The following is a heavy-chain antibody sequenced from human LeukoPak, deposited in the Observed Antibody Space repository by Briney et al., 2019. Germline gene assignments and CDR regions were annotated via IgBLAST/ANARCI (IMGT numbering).Heavy chain of an antibody. J-gene: IGHJ4*02. V-gene: IGHV3-53*01. CDR1: GFIVSGDF. CDR3: ARERGRGRDSPWFDY. D-gene: IGHD1-26*01. Sequence: PGGSLRLSCAASGFIVSGDFMSWVRQAPGKGLEWVSVIYSDGSTYYADSVKGRFTISRDNSKNTLDLQMTGLRAEDTAVYYCARERGRGRDSPWFDYRGQGTLVTVSS. CDR2: IYSDGST.